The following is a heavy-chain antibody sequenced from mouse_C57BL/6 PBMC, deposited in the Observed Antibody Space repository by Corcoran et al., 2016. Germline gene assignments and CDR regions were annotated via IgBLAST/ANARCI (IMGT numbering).Heavy chain of an antibody. D-gene: IGHD2-4*01. Sequence: EVQLQQSGPELVKPGASVKISCKASGYTFTDYYMNWVKQSHGKSLEWIGDINPNNGGTSYNQKFKGKATLTVDKSSSTAYMERRSLTSEDSAVYYCASDYDGNYAMDYWGQGTSVTVSS. V-gene: IGHV1-26*01. CDR2: INPNNGGT. CDR1: GYTFTDYY. CDR3: ASDYDGNYAMDY. J-gene: IGHJ4*01.